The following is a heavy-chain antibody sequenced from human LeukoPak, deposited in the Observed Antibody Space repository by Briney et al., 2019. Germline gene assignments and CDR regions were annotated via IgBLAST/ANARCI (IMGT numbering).Heavy chain of an antibody. CDR2: ISYDVSNK. CDR3: AGGPGWLTES. Sequence: VGSLRLSSAPSGFTFCNHAMRWGRAAPGGRLERGALISYDVSNKYYAASVKGRFTISRDISKNSLYLQINGLKDEDTAVYYCAGGPGWLTESWGQGTLVTVHS. J-gene: IGHJ4*02. D-gene: IGHD6-19*01. V-gene: IGHV3-30-3*01. CDR1: GFTFCNHA.